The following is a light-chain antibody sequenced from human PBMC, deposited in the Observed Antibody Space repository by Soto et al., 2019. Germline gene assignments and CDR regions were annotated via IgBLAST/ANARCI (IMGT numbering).Light chain of an antibody. CDR1: QTVRSNY. CDR3: QQYSSYPHT. V-gene: IGKV3-20*01. Sequence: EIVFTQSPGTLALSPGERASLSCRASQTVRSNYLAWFQQKPGQAPRLLSSDPSSRATGIPDRFSGSGSGTDFTLTISRLEPEDFAAYYCQQYSSYPHTFGGGTKVDIK. CDR2: DPS. J-gene: IGKJ4*01.